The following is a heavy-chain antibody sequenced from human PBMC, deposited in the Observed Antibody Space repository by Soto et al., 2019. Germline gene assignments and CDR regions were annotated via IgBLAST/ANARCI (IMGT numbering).Heavy chain of an antibody. D-gene: IGHD3-10*01. V-gene: IGHV4-59*01. CDR3: ARESAGSGKNNWFDP. J-gene: IGHJ5*02. Sequence: QVQLQESGPGLVKPSETLSLTCTVSGGSISSYYWSWIRQPPGKGLEWIGFIYSSGSTNYNPSLKSRVTMSVDTSKTQLALMLRSVTTADTAVYYCARESAGSGKNNWFDPWGQGTLVTVSS. CDR1: GGSISSYY. CDR2: IYSSGST.